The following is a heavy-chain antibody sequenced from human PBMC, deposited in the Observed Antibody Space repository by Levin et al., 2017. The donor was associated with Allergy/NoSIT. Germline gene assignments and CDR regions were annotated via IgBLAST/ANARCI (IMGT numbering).Heavy chain of an antibody. J-gene: IGHJ6*03. CDR3: ARRGTRDYYYYMDV. D-gene: IGHD1-1*01. CDR1: GYSFTSYW. Sequence: PGGSLRLSCQGSGYSFTSYWIGWVRQMPGKGLEWMGIIYPGDSDTRYSPSFQGQVTISADKSISTAYRQWSSLKASDTAIYYCARRGTRDYYYYMDVWGKGTTVTVSS. V-gene: IGHV5-51*01. CDR2: IYPGDSDT.